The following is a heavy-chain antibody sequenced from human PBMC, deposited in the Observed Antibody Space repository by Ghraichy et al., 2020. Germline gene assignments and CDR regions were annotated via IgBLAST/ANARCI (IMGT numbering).Heavy chain of an antibody. CDR2: ISWNSGSI. V-gene: IGHV3-9*01. CDR1: GFPFKDSA. Sequence: GGSLRLSCAASGFPFKDSAMHWVRQVPGKGLEWVAGISWNSGSIGYADSVKGRFTISRDNARNSLFLQMNSLRVEDTAFYYCAKDFGTTTYYGMDVWGQGTTVAVS. CDR3: AKDFGTTTYYGMDV. D-gene: IGHD4-17*01. J-gene: IGHJ6*02.